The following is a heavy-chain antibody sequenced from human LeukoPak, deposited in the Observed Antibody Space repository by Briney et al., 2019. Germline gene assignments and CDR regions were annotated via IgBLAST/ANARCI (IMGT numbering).Heavy chain of an antibody. V-gene: IGHV3-53*01. CDR3: ARDRDSGSYDF. CDR2: SGGIT. J-gene: IGHJ4*02. Sequence: SGGITYYADSVKGRFTISRDSSRNTVDLQMNSLRAEDTAVYYCARDRDSGSYDFWGQGTLVTVSS. D-gene: IGHD1-26*01.